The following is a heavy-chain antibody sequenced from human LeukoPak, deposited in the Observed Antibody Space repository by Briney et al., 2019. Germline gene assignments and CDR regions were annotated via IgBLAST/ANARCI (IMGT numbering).Heavy chain of an antibody. Sequence: SETLSLTCAVYGGSFSGYYWSWIRQPPGKGLEWIGEINHSGSTNYNPSLKSRVTISVDTSKNQFSLKLSSVTAADTAVYYCARGRSGDVNTAMAALYPRTYYYDYWRQGCLVTVSS. CDR2: INHSGST. D-gene: IGHD5-18*01. CDR1: GGSFSGYY. J-gene: IGHJ4*01. V-gene: IGHV4-34*01. CDR3: ARGRSGDVNTAMAALYPRTYYYDY.